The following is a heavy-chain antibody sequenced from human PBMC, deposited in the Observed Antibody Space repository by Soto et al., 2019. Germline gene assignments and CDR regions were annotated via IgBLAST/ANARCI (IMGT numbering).Heavy chain of an antibody. J-gene: IGHJ5*02. D-gene: IGHD6-13*01. CDR2: INAGNGNT. CDR1: GYTFTSYA. V-gene: IGHV1-3*01. CDR3: ASESARQQLVFGWYDP. Sequence: ASVKVSCKASGYTFTSYAMHWVRQAPGQRLEWMGWINAGNGNTKYSQKFQGGVTITRDTSASTAYMELSSLRSEDTAVYYCASESARQQLVFGWYDPWGQGTLVTVSS.